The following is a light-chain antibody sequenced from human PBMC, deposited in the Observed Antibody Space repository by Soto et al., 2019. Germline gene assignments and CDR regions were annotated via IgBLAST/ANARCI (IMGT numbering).Light chain of an antibody. CDR3: HQYGSSPRT. J-gene: IGKJ1*01. CDR2: GVS. Sequence: EIVLTQSPGTLSLSPGERATLSCRASQSVYSNFLAWYQQRPGQAPRLLIYGVSRRAAGIPDRFSGSGSGTDFILTISRLEPEDFAVYFCHQYGSSPRTFGQGTKVEIK. CDR1: QSVYSNF. V-gene: IGKV3-20*01.